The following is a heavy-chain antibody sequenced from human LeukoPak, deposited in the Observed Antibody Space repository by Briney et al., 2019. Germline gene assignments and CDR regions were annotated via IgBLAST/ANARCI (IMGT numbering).Heavy chain of an antibody. V-gene: IGHV5-51*01. CDR1: GYSFTTYW. CDR2: IYPGDSDT. Sequence: GESLKISCKGSGYSFTTYWIAWVRQMPGKGLEWMGIIYPGDSDTRYSPSFQGQVTISADKSISTAYLQWSSLKASDTAMYYCARRSDFWSGTIYPPDYWGQGTLVTVSS. CDR3: ARRSDFWSGTIYPPDY. J-gene: IGHJ4*02. D-gene: IGHD3-3*01.